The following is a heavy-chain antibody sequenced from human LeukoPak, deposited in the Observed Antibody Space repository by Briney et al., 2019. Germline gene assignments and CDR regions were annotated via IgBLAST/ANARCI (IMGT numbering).Heavy chain of an antibody. V-gene: IGHV3-74*01. D-gene: IGHD5-18*01. CDR1: GFTFSGYW. CDR2: INSDGSST. CDR3: ARDRAYSYGEFDY. J-gene: IGHJ4*02. Sequence: GGSLRLSCAASGFTFSGYWMHWVRQAPGKGLVWVSRINSDGSSTTYADSVKGRFTLSRDNAKNTQYLQMNSLRAEDTAVYYCARDRAYSYGEFDYWGQGTLVSVSS.